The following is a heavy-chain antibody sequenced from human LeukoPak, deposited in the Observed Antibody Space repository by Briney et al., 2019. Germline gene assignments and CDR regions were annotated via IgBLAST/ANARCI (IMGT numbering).Heavy chain of an antibody. CDR2: IIPIFGTA. Sequence: SVKVSCKASGYTFTGYYMHWVRQAPGQGLEWMGGIIPIFGTANYAQKFQGRVTITADESTSTAYMELSSLRSEDTAVYYCARGFIAAPNYYYYYMDVWGKGTTVTVSS. J-gene: IGHJ6*03. D-gene: IGHD6-6*01. CDR1: GYTFTGYY. V-gene: IGHV1-69*13. CDR3: ARGFIAAPNYYYYYMDV.